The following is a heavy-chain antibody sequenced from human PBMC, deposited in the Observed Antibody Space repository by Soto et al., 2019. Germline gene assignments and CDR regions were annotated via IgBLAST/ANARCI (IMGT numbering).Heavy chain of an antibody. CDR1: GFTFSSYA. D-gene: IGHD6-13*01. CDR2: ISYDGSNK. CDR3: ARDSYSSSWYPKALNYYYYYGMDV. J-gene: IGHJ6*02. V-gene: IGHV3-30-3*01. Sequence: PGGSLRLSCAASGFTFSSYAMHWVRQAPGKGLEWVAVISYDGSNKYYADSVKGRFTISRDNSKNTLYLQMNSLRAEDTAVYYCARDSYSSSWYPKALNYYYYYGMDVWGQGTTVTVSS.